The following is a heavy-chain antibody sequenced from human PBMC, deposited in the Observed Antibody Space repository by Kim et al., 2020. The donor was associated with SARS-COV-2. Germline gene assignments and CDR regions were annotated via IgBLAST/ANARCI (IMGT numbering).Heavy chain of an antibody. J-gene: IGHJ4*02. V-gene: IGHV4-39*01. D-gene: IGHD2-15*01. CDR3: ARPRGTSSGDYFDY. Sequence: NPSHQTRGSISVDTSKNQYSLKLNSLTAADTAVYYCARPRGTSSGDYFDYWGQGTLVTVSS.